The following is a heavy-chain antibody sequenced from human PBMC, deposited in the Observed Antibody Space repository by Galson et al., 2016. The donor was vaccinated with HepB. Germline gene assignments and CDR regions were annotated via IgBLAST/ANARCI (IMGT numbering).Heavy chain of an antibody. V-gene: IGHV3-74*01. D-gene: IGHD4/OR15-4a*01. Sequence: SLRLSCAASGFTLSSYWMHWVRQAPGKGLVWVSRVNSDGSTKNYADSVKGRFTISRDNAEDTLYLQMNSLRAEDTAVYFCARTPEHNYGAHLDLWGQGTLITVSS. J-gene: IGHJ5*02. CDR2: VNSDGSTK. CDR1: GFTLSSYW. CDR3: ARTPEHNYGAHLDL.